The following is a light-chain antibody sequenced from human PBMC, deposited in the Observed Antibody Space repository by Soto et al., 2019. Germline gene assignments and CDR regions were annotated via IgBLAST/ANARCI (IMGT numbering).Light chain of an antibody. J-gene: IGLJ2*01. CDR1: SSDVGAYKY. CDR2: EVS. V-gene: IGLV2-8*01. Sequence: QSALTQPPSASGSPGQSVTISCTGTSSDVGAYKYVSWYQQHPGKAPKLMIHEVSKRPSGVPDRFSGSKSGNTASLTVSGLQAEDEGDYYCSSYAGGNSVVFGAGTKLTVL. CDR3: SSYAGGNSVV.